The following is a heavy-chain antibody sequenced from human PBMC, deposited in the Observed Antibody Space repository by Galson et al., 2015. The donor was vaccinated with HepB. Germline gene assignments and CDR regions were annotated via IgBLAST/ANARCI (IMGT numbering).Heavy chain of an antibody. Sequence: QSGAEVKKPGESLRISCKGSGYSFTSYWISWVRQMPGKGLEWMGIIYPGDSDTRYSPSFQGQVTISADKSISTAYLQWSSLKASDTAMYYCARYRIRGYSSGWYVDYWGQGTLVTVSS. CDR3: ARYRIRGYSSGWYVDY. CDR1: GYSFTSYW. J-gene: IGHJ4*02. CDR2: IYPGDSDT. V-gene: IGHV5-51*01. D-gene: IGHD6-19*01.